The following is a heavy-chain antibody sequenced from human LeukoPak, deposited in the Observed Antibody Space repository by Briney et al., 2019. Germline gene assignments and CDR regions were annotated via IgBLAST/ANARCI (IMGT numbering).Heavy chain of an antibody. D-gene: IGHD3-3*01. J-gene: IGHJ4*02. CDR2: ISSSSSYI. CDR1: GFTFSSYS. Sequence: GGSPRLSCAASGFTFSSYSMNWARQAPGKGLEWVSSISSSSSYIYYADSVKGRFTISRDNAKNSLYLQMNSLRAEDTAVYYCAKELPNYDFWSGSPPYWGQGTLVTVSS. V-gene: IGHV3-21*01. CDR3: AKELPNYDFWSGSPPY.